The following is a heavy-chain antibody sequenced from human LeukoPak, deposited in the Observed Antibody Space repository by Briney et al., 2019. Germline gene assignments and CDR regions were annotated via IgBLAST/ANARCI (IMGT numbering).Heavy chain of an antibody. Sequence: GWPLRLSCAASGIIFNCYEGNWVRQAPGKGLEWVSYISSSCSTIYYADSVKGRFTISRDNAKNSLFLPINSLRAEDTAVYYCARCDVDTAMVNPYNRFVPWGQGTLVTVSS. V-gene: IGHV3-48*03. J-gene: IGHJ5*02. CDR3: ARCDVDTAMVNPYNRFVP. CDR1: GIIFNCYE. D-gene: IGHD5-18*01. CDR2: ISSSCSTI.